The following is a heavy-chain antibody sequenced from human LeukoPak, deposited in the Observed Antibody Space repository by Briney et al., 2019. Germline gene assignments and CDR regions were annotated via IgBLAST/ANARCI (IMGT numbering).Heavy chain of an antibody. CDR2: IGSSGSYI. Sequence: GGSLRLSCAASGFTFSSYSMNSVRQAPGKGLEWVSSIGSSGSYIYYADSVKGRFTISRDNAKNSLYLQMNSLRAEDTAVYYCARGRNYYDSSAFDIWGQGTMVTVSS. CDR3: ARGRNYYDSSAFDI. D-gene: IGHD3-22*01. V-gene: IGHV3-21*01. CDR1: GFTFSSYS. J-gene: IGHJ3*02.